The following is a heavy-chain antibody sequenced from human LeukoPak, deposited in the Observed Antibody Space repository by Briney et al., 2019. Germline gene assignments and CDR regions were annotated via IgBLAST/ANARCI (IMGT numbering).Heavy chain of an antibody. CDR2: ISSSSSYI. D-gene: IGHD6-13*01. CDR1: GFTFSSYS. CDR3: ARDRGIAAAGFDY. Sequence: GGSLRLSCTASGFTFSSYSLNWVRQAPGKGLEWVSSISSSSSYIYYADSVKGRFTISRDNAKNSLYLQMNSLRAEDTAVYYCARDRGIAAAGFDYWGQGTLVTVSS. J-gene: IGHJ4*02. V-gene: IGHV3-21*01.